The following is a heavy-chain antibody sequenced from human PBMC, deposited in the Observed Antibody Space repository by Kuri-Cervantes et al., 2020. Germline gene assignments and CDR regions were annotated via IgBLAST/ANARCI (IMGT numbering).Heavy chain of an antibody. J-gene: IGHJ3*02. CDR2: ISYDGSNK. CDR1: GFTFSSYA. CDR3: ARVDCRGYACYVPSHGFDI. V-gene: IGHV3-30-3*01. Sequence: GGSLRLSCAASGFTFSSYAMHWVRQAPGKGLEWVAIISYDGSNKYYADSVKGRFTISRDNAKNSLYLQMNSLRDEDTAVYYCARVDCRGYACYVPSHGFDIWGQGTMVTVSS. D-gene: IGHD3-22*01.